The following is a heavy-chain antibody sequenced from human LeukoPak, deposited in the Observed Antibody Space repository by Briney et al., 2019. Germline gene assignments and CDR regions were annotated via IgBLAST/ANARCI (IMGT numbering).Heavy chain of an antibody. CDR1: GCTFTGYY. J-gene: IGHJ6*02. CDR3: ARDSFYYYGMDV. CDR2: INPNSGGT. Sequence: ASVKVSCKASGCTFTGYYMHWVRQAPGQGLEWMGRINPNSGGTNYAQKFQGRVTMTRDTSISTAYMELSRLRSDDTAVYYCARDSFYYYGMDVWGQGTTVTVSS. V-gene: IGHV1-2*06.